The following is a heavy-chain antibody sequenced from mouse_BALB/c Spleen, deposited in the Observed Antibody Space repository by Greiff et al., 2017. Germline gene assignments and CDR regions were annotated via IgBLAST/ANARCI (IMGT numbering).Heavy chain of an antibody. CDR1: GFNINDSY. Sequence: QVQLQQSGAELVKPGASVKLSCTASGFNINDSYMHWVKQRPGQGLEWIGQIYPGDGDTNYKGKFKGQATLTADKSTSTAYMQLSSLTSEDSAVYCGARAGCHAWFAYWGQGTLVTVSA. V-gene: IGHV1-80*01. D-gene: IGHD6-1*01. J-gene: IGHJ3*01. CDR2: IYPGDGDT. CDR3: ARAGCHAWFAY.